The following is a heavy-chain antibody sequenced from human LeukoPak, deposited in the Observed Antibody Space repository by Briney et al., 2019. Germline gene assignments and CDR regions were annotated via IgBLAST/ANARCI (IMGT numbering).Heavy chain of an antibody. CDR2: INPSGGST. V-gene: IGHV1-46*01. J-gene: IGHJ6*03. D-gene: IGHD3-10*01. Sequence: ASVTVSCKASGYTFTGYYMHWVRQAPAQGLEWMGIINPSGGSTSYAQKFQGRVTITRDMSTRTVYMELSSLRSEDTAVYYCARGGRRGFGELYPHYYYYMDVWGKGTTVTVSS. CDR3: ARGGRRGFGELYPHYYYYMDV. CDR1: GYTFTGYY.